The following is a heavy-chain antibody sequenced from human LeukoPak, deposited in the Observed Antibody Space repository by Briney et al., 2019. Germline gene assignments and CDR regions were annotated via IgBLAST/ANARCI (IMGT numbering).Heavy chain of an antibody. J-gene: IGHJ4*02. V-gene: IGHV1-2*02. D-gene: IGHD3-10*01. Sequence: ASVKVSCKASGYTFTGYYMHWVRQAPGQGLEWMGWINPNSGGANYAQKFQGRVTMTRDTSISTAYMELSRLRSDDTAVYYCAREVSYGAGFDYWGQGTLVTVSS. CDR1: GYTFTGYY. CDR2: INPNSGGA. CDR3: AREVSYGAGFDY.